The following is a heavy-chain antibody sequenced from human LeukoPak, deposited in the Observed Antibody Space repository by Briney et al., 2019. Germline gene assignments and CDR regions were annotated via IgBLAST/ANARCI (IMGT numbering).Heavy chain of an antibody. CDR2: IYYSGST. CDR1: GGSISSYY. CDR3: AREVELGNNWFDP. D-gene: IGHD7-27*01. Sequence: SETLSLTCTVSGGSISSYYWSWIRQPPGKGLEWIGYIYYSGSTNYNPSLKSRVSISVDTSKNQFSLKLSSVTAADTAVYYCAREVELGNNWFDPWGQGTLVTVSS. J-gene: IGHJ5*02. V-gene: IGHV4-59*01.